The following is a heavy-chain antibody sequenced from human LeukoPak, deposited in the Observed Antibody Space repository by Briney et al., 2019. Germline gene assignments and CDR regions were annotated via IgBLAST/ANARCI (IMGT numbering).Heavy chain of an antibody. J-gene: IGHJ4*02. CDR3: ARFGELKFDY. CDR2: IYHSGST. D-gene: IGHD3-10*01. CDR1: GGSISTYY. V-gene: IGHV4-59*03. Sequence: SETLSLTCTVSGGSISTYYWSWIRQPPGKGLEWIGYIYHSGSTKYNPSLKSRVTISVDTSQNQFSLKLSSVTAADTAVYYCARFGELKFDYWGQGTLVTVSS.